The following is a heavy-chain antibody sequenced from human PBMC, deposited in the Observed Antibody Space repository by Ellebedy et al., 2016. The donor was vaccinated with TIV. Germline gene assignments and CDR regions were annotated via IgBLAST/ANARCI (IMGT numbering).Heavy chain of an antibody. CDR3: AREPRLYYYGMDV. CDR2: INPSSGST. CDR1: GYTFSSYF. J-gene: IGHJ6*02. Sequence: AASVKVSCKASGYTFSSYFMHWVRQAPGQGLEWMGIINPSSGSTTYAQNLQGRVTMTRDTSTSTVYMELSSLRSEDTAVYYCAREPRLYYYGMDVWGQGTTVTVSS. V-gene: IGHV1-46*04.